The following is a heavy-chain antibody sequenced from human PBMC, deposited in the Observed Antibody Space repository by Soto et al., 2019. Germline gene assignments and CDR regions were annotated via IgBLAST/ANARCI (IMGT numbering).Heavy chain of an antibody. CDR1: GYTFTSYG. CDR2: INAYNGNT. D-gene: IGHD2-2*01. V-gene: IGHV1-18*01. J-gene: IGHJ6*02. CDR3: AREDRDRETGLVPAAIDGMDV. Sequence: ASVKVSCKASGYTFTSYGISWVRQAPGQGLEWMGWINAYNGNTNYAQKLQGRVTMTTDTSTSTAYMELSSLRSEDTAVYYCAREDRDRETGLVPAAIDGMDVWGQGTTVTVSS.